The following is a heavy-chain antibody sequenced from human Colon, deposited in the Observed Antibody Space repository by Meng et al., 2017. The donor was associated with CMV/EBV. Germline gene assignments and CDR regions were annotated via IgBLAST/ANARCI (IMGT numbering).Heavy chain of an antibody. CDR1: GYTFTAYY. J-gene: IGHJ5*02. CDR3: ARGGYTGSWLDLDL. V-gene: IGHV1-2*06. Sequence: QVQLVQSGAEVKKPGASVKVSCKASGYTFTAYYLQWVRQAPGQGLQWMGQISPNNGDTNYAQNFQGRVTMTRDTSISTAYMELSSLRSDDTAVYYCARGGYTGSWLDLDLWGQGTLVTVSS. D-gene: IGHD6-13*01. CDR2: ISPNNGDT.